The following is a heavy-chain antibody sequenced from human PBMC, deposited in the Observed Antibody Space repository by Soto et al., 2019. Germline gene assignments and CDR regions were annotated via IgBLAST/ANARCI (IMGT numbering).Heavy chain of an antibody. D-gene: IGHD3-10*01. J-gene: IGHJ6*02. V-gene: IGHV3-23*01. CDR2: ISASGATT. CDR3: AKWGQRFITVGPYSYGSDV. Sequence: EVQLLESGGDLVQPGGSLRLSCAASEFTFSTYVMSWVRQAPGKGLEWVSVISASGATTFYADSVKGRFTISRDNSKNPLYRHMNSLRAADTGEHYCAKWGQRFITVGPYSYGSDVWGQGTTVTVSS. CDR1: EFTFSTYV.